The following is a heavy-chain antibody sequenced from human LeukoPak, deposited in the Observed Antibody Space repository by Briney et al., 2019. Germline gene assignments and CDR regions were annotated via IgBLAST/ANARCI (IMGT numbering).Heavy chain of an antibody. D-gene: IGHD3-3*01. CDR2: MHPSESI. CDR3: ARQPPYWSTFDV. CDR1: GGSINRSSYY. V-gene: IGHV4-39*01. J-gene: IGHJ3*01. Sequence: PSETLSLTCTVSGGSINRSSYYWAWIRQPPGKGMEWFGSMHPSESIYYNPSLRSRVTISVDTSKNQFSLSLTSATAADRAVYYCARQPPYWSTFDVWGQGTMVSVSS.